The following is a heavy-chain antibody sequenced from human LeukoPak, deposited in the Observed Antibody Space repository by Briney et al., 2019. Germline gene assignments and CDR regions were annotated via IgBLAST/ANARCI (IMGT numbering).Heavy chain of an antibody. CDR3: ARHKSFDYLSAIDS. V-gene: IGHV4-39*01. J-gene: IGHJ4*02. Sequence: SETLSRTCPVPGGSVSSSRYDWGWIRQPPGKGLERVVSIYNTGSTYCNPSLKSRVTISVDASKNQISLKLSSVTAADTAVYFCARHKSFDYLSAIDSWGQGTLVTVSS. CDR2: IYNTGST. CDR1: GGSVSSSRYD. D-gene: IGHD3-9*01.